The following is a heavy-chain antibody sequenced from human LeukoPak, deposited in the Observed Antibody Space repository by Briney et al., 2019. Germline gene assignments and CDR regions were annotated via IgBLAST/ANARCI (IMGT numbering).Heavy chain of an antibody. Sequence: APVKVSCKTSGYTFTSFHINWVRQATGQGLEWMGWMNPYSGDRGYAQKFQGRVSITSDTSMSTAYMELSSLRSDDTAVYFCARTTSFTASGYDYWGQGTLVTVSS. D-gene: IGHD6-25*01. V-gene: IGHV1-8*03. CDR3: ARTTSFTASGYDY. J-gene: IGHJ4*02. CDR2: MNPYSGDR. CDR1: GYTFTSFH.